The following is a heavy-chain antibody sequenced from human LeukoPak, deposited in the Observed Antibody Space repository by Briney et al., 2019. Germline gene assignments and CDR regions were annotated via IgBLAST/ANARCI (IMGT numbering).Heavy chain of an antibody. D-gene: IGHD3-3*01. CDR2: ISAYNGNT. Sequence: ASVKVSCKASGYTFTSYGISWVRQAPGQGLECMGWISAYNGNTNYAQKLQGRVTMTTDTSTSTAYMELRSLRSDDTAVYYCARELYDFWSGYYNPKDAFDIWGQGTMVTVSS. V-gene: IGHV1-18*01. CDR3: ARELYDFWSGYYNPKDAFDI. CDR1: GYTFTSYG. J-gene: IGHJ3*02.